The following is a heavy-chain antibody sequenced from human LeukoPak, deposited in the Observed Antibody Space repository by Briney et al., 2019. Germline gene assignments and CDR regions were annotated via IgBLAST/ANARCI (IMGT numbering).Heavy chain of an antibody. Sequence: PSETLSLTCTVSSGSVSNGDYYWSWLRQPPGKALEWIGYIYYTGSAYYNPSLGGRVTLSVDTSKNQFSVKLSSVTAADTAVHYCARSQNYYGSGDYWGQGTLVTVSS. D-gene: IGHD3-10*01. J-gene: IGHJ4*02. V-gene: IGHV4-61*08. CDR3: ARSQNYYGSGDY. CDR1: SGSVSNGDYY. CDR2: IYYTGSA.